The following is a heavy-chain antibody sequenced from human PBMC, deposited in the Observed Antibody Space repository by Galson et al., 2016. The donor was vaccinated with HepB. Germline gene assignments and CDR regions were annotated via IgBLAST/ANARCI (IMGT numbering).Heavy chain of an antibody. CDR1: GFTFSSYW. CDR3: ARARMATGGFDY. V-gene: IGHV3-74*01. Sequence: SLRLSCAASGFTFSSYWMHWVRQAPGEGLVWVSRINSDGSNINYADSVKGRFTISRDNTKNTLYLHVNSLRAEDTAVYYCARARMATGGFDYWGQGTLVTVSS. CDR2: INSDGSNI. J-gene: IGHJ4*02. D-gene: IGHD5-24*01.